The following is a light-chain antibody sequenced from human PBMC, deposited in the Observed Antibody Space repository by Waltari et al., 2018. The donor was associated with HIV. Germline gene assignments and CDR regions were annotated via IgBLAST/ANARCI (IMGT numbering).Light chain of an antibody. CDR1: STYVDTF. V-gene: IGLV2-11*01. CDR2: DVN. J-gene: IGLJ1*01. Sequence: QSALTQPHSVSGSPGQSLTISCTGTSTYVDTFDSWYQQYPGQAPKVIIYDVNKRPSGVPDRFSASQSGNTAFLTISGLQAEDEAEYHCCSHAGNFIFAFGTGTKVTVL. CDR3: CSHAGNFIFA.